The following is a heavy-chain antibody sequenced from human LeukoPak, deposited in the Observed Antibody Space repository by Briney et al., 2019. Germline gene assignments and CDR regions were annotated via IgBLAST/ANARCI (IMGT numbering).Heavy chain of an antibody. CDR3: VRDGEGVAISVNYWFDP. V-gene: IGHV1-8*01. CDR1: GFTFTSYD. CDR2: MNPNNGNT. D-gene: IGHD3-10*01. Sequence: VASVKVSCKASGFTFTSYDINWVRQASGQGLEWMGWMNPNNGNTGYARKFQGRVTMTRDTSISTAYMELRGLRSEDTAVYYCVRDGEGVAISVNYWFDPWGQGTLVTVSS. J-gene: IGHJ5*02.